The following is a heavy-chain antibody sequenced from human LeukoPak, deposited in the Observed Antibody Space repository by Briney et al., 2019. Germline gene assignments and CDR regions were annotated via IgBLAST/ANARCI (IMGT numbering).Heavy chain of an antibody. V-gene: IGHV3-21*01. CDR1: GFTFSSYS. CDR2: ISSSSSYI. J-gene: IGHJ3*02. CDR3: ARDRYGLDTAMAGDAFDI. D-gene: IGHD5-18*01. Sequence: PGGSLRLSCAASGFTFSSYSMNWVRQAPGKGLEWVSSISSSSSYIYYADSVKGRFTISRDNAENSLYLQMNSLRAEDTAVYYCARDRYGLDTAMAGDAFDIWGQGTMVTVSS.